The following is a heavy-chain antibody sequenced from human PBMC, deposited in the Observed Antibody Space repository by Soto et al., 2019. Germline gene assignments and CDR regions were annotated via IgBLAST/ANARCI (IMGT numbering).Heavy chain of an antibody. D-gene: IGHD3-3*01. Sequence: SETLSLTCTVSGGSISSYYWSWIRQPPGKGLEWIGYIYYSGSTNYNPSLKSRVTISVDTSKNQFSLKLSSVTAADTAVYYCARHMATIFGVRYNWFDPWGQGTLVTSPQ. J-gene: IGHJ5*02. CDR1: GGSISSYY. CDR2: IYYSGST. V-gene: IGHV4-59*08. CDR3: ARHMATIFGVRYNWFDP.